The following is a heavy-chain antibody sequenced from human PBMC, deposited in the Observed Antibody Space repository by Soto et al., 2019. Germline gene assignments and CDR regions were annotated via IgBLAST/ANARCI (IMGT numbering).Heavy chain of an antibody. CDR1: GGTFSSYT. Sequence: QVQLVQSGAEVKKPGSSVKVSCKASGGTFSSYTISWVRQAPGQGLEWMGRIIPILGIANYAQKFQSRVTITADKSTSTAYMELSSLRSEDTAVYYCARDGITYNWNDCYYYYMDVWGKGTTVTVSS. D-gene: IGHD1-1*01. CDR2: IIPILGIA. V-gene: IGHV1-69*08. J-gene: IGHJ6*03. CDR3: ARDGITYNWNDCYYYYMDV.